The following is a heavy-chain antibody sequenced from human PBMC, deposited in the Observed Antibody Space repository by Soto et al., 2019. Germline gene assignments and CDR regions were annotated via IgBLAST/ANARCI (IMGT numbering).Heavy chain of an antibody. Sequence: EVQLLESGGGLVQPGGSLRLSCAASGFTFSSYAMSWVRQAPGKGLDWVTAISASGGITYYADSVKGRFTISRDDSKNTLYLQMNSLRAEDTAVYYCAKVEGIIAPFEHWGQGTLVTVSS. CDR3: AKVEGIIAPFEH. V-gene: IGHV3-23*01. J-gene: IGHJ4*02. CDR2: ISASGGIT. CDR1: GFTFSSYA. D-gene: IGHD3-3*01.